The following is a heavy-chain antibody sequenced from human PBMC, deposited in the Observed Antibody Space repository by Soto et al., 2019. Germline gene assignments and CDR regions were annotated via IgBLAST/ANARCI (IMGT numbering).Heavy chain of an antibody. J-gene: IGHJ4*01. V-gene: IGHV3-23*01. D-gene: IGHD3-22*01. CDR3: VQRGGSGYYGAFDY. CDR1: GFTFATFA. Sequence: GGSLRPSCAASGFTFATFAMSWVRQAPGKGLEWVSGLSDSGGTTYYADSVKGRFTISRDNSKKKLYLQMNSLRGDDTAVYYCVQRGGSGYYGAFDYWGHGTLVTVSS. CDR2: LSDSGGTT.